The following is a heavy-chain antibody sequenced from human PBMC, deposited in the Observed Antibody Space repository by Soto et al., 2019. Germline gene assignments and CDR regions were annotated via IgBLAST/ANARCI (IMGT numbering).Heavy chain of an antibody. CDR2: ISAYNGNT. J-gene: IGHJ5*02. CDR3: ARDAGRQWLVEGGARS. D-gene: IGHD6-19*01. CDR1: GYTFTSYG. Sequence: QVQLVQSGAEVKKPGASVKVSCKASGYTFTSYGISWVRQAPGQGLEWMGWISAYNGNTNYAQKLQGRVTMTTDTSTSTAYRELRSLRSDDTAVYYCARDAGRQWLVEGGARSWGQGTLVTVSS. V-gene: IGHV1-18*01.